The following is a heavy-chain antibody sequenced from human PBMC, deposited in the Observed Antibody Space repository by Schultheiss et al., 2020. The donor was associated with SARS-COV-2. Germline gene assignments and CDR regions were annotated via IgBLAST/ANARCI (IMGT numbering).Heavy chain of an antibody. CDR1: GGSISSYY. J-gene: IGHJ3*02. D-gene: IGHD5-24*01. V-gene: IGHV4-34*01. CDR3: ARGDGYRAFDI. Sequence: SQTLSLTCTVSGGSISSYYWSWVRQAPGKGLEWIGEINHSGSTNYNPSLKSRVTISVDTSKNQFSLKLSSVTAADTAVYYCARGDGYRAFDIWGQGTMVTVSS. CDR2: INHSGST.